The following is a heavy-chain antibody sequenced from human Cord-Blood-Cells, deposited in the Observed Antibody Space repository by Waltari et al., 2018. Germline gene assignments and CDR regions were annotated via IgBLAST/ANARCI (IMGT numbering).Heavy chain of an antibody. Sequence: QVQLVQSGAEVKKPGSSVKVSCKASGGTFSSYAISWVRQAPGQGLEWMGGIIPILGITNYPQKFQGRVTITADKSTSTAYMELSSLGSEDTAVDYCARGAGRAACIPYWDFDLWGRGTLVTVSS. V-gene: IGHV1-69*10. CDR1: GGTFSSYA. D-gene: IGHD6-13*01. CDR2: IIPILGIT. CDR3: ARGAGRAACIPYWDFDL. J-gene: IGHJ2*01.